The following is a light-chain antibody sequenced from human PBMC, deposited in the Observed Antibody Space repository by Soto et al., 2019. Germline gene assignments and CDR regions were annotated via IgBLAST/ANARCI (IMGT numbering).Light chain of an antibody. CDR2: EIS. V-gene: IGLV2-14*01. CDR1: SSDVGGYNY. J-gene: IGLJ2*01. CDR3: SSYTSSSTYVV. Sequence: QSALTQPASVSGSPGQSITISCTGTSSDVGGYNYVSWYQHHPGKAPKLIIYEISDRPSGVSNRFSGSKSGNTASLTISGLQAEDEADYYCSSYTSSSTYVVFGGGTKLTVL.